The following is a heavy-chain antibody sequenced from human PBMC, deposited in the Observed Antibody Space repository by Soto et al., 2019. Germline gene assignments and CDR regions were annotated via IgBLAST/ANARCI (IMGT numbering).Heavy chain of an antibody. CDR2: ISYDGSNK. D-gene: IGHD3-22*01. V-gene: IGHV3-30*18. CDR1: GFTFSSYG. CDR3: AKNYYDSRPLYYFDY. J-gene: IGHJ4*02. Sequence: LRLSCAASGFTFSSYGMHWVRQAPGKGLEWVAVISYDGSNKYYADSVKGRFTISRDNSKNTLYLQMNSLRAEDTAVYYCAKNYYDSRPLYYFDYWGQGTLVTVSS.